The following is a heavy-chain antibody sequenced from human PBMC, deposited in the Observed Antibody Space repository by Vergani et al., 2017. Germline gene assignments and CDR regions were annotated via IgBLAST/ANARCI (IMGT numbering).Heavy chain of an antibody. CDR3: AKDWGFAPDSTGVARGLIDY. J-gene: IGHJ4*02. V-gene: IGHV3-30*18. CDR1: GFTFRSYA. D-gene: IGHD5-12*01. CDR2: MSYDGNKS. Sequence: QVQLVESGGGVVQPGTSMRLSSAASGFTFRSYAMHWVRQAPGKGLEWVAVMSYDGNKSSYADSVKGRFTVSRDSSKRTQYLQMNSLRAEDTAVYYCAKDWGFAPDSTGVARGLIDYWGQGTLVIVSS.